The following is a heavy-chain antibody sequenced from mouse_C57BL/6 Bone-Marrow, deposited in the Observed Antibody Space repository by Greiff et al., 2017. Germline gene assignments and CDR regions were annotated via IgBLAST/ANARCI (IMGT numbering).Heavy chain of an antibody. V-gene: IGHV5-4*01. CDR3: ARDQDWLAY. Sequence: EVMLVESGGGLVKPGGSLKLSCAASGFTFSSYAMSWVRQTPEKRLEWVATISDGGSYTYYPDNVKGRFTISRDNAKNNLYLQMSHLKSEDTAMYYCARDQDWLAYWGQGTLVTVSA. J-gene: IGHJ3*01. CDR2: ISDGGSYT. D-gene: IGHD3-2*02. CDR1: GFTFSSYA.